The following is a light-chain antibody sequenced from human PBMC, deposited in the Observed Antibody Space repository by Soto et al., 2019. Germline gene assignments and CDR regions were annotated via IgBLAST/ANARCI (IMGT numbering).Light chain of an antibody. CDR1: QSLLHSNGYNY. CDR3: MQALQTPI. V-gene: IGKV2-28*01. J-gene: IGKJ4*01. Sequence: VMTQSPLSLPVTPGEPASISCRSSQSLLHSNGYNYLDWYLQKPGQSPQLLIYLGSNRASGVPDGFTGSGSGTDFTLKISRVEAEDVGVYYCMQALQTPIFGGGTKVEI. CDR2: LGS.